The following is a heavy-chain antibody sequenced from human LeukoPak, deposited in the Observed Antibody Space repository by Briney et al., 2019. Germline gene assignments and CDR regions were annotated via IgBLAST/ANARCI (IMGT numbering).Heavy chain of an antibody. CDR3: ARFDGSRSFENYYYYYMDV. Sequence: GESLKISCKGSGYSFTSYWIGWVRQMPGKGLEWMGIIYPGDSDTRYSPSFQGQVTISADKSISTAYLQWSSLKASDTAMYYCARFDGSRSFENYYYYYMDVWGKGTTVTVSS. CDR2: IYPGDSDT. D-gene: IGHD3-10*01. J-gene: IGHJ6*03. CDR1: GYSFTSYW. V-gene: IGHV5-51*01.